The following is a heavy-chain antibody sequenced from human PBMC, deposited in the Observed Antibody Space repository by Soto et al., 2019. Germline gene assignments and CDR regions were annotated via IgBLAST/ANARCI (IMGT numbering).Heavy chain of an antibody. CDR2: INHSGST. CDR3: ARGLIAALPLYYMDV. CDR1: GGSFSGYY. Sequence: PSETLSLTCAVYGGSFSGYYWSWIRQPPGKGLEWIGEINHSGSTNYNPSLKSRVTISVDTSKNQFSLKLSSVTAADTAVYYCARGLIAALPLYYMDVWGKGTTVTVS. V-gene: IGHV4-34*01. J-gene: IGHJ6*03. D-gene: IGHD6-6*01.